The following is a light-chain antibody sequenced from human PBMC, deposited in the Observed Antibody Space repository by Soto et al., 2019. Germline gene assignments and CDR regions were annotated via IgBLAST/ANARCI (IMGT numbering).Light chain of an antibody. J-gene: IGKJ4*01. V-gene: IGKV1-27*01. CDR2: ATS. CDR3: QQGYSIHALT. Sequence: DIQMTQSPSSLSASVGDRVTITCRASQGINHYLAWFQQKPGKVPKLLIYATSTLQSGVPSRFSGSGFGTDFTLTISSLQPEDVATYYCQQGYSIHALTFGGGTKVE. CDR1: QGINHY.